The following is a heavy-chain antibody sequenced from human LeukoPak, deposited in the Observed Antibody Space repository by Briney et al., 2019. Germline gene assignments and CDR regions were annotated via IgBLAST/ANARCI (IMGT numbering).Heavy chain of an antibody. CDR1: GGTFSSYA. V-gene: IGHV1-69*05. Sequence: ASVKVSCKASGGTFSSYAISWVRQAPGQGLEWMGRMIPIFGTANYAQKFQGRVTITTDESTRTAYMELSSLRSEDTAVYYCARDLASPDIVVVPASNWFDPWGQGTLVTVSS. J-gene: IGHJ5*02. D-gene: IGHD2-2*01. CDR3: ARDLASPDIVVVPASNWFDP. CDR2: MIPIFGTA.